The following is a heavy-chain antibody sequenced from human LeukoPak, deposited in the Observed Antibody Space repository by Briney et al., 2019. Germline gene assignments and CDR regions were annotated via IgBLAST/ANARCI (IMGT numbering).Heavy chain of an antibody. D-gene: IGHD6-19*01. CDR3: AKGGGGSGRSYYFDY. V-gene: IGHV3-64*04. CDR1: GFTFSSYA. Sequence: GGSLRLSCAAPGFTFSSYAMHWVRQAPGKGLEYVSAISSNGGSTYYADSVKGRFTISRDNPKNTMNLQMNSLRAEDTAVYYCAKGGGGSGRSYYFDYWGQGTLVTVSS. CDR2: ISSNGGST. J-gene: IGHJ4*02.